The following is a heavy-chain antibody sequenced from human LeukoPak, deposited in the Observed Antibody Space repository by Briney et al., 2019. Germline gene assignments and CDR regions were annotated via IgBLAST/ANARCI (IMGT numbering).Heavy chain of an antibody. J-gene: IGHJ3*02. D-gene: IGHD2/OR15-2a*01. CDR3: ARGAFRRLYGPHDAFDI. CDR1: GFTFSSYD. Sequence: PGGSLRLSCAASGFTFSSYDMHWVRQATGKGLEWVSAIGTAGDTYYPGSVKGRFTISRENAKNSLYLQMNSLRAGDTAVYYCARGAFRRLYGPHDAFDIWGQGTMVTVSS. V-gene: IGHV3-13*01. CDR2: IGTAGDT.